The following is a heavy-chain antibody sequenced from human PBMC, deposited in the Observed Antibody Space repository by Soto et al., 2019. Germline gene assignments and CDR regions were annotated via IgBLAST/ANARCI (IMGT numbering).Heavy chain of an antibody. J-gene: IGHJ4*02. CDR2: INHSGGT. V-gene: IGHV4-34*01. Sequence: SETLSLTCAVYGGSFSGYYWSWIRQPPGKGLEWIGEINHSGGTNYNPSLKSRVTISVDTSKNQFSLKLSSVTAADTAVYYCARVKAASPDFDYWGQGTLVTVSS. CDR3: ARVKAASPDFDY. D-gene: IGHD6-25*01. CDR1: GGSFSGYY.